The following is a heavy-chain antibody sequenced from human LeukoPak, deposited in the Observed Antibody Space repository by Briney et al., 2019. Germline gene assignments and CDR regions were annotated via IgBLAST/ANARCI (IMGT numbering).Heavy chain of an antibody. J-gene: IGHJ5*02. Sequence: ASVKVSCKASGYTFTSYYMHWVRQAPGQGLEWMGIINPSGGSTSYAQKFQGRVTMTRDMSTSTVYMELSSLRSEDTAVYYCARGRYSSSWYETTNNWFDPWGQGTLVTVSS. CDR3: ARGRYSSSWYETTNNWFDP. CDR2: INPSGGST. V-gene: IGHV1-46*01. CDR1: GYTFTSYY. D-gene: IGHD6-13*01.